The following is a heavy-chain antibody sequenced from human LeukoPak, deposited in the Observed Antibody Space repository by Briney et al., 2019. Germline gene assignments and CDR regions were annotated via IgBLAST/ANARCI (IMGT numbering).Heavy chain of an antibody. V-gene: IGHV4-30-2*01. CDR2: IYHSGST. CDR1: GGSISSGGYS. J-gene: IGHJ3*02. D-gene: IGHD3-16*01. CDR3: ARGGVNDAFDI. Sequence: PSETLSLTCAVSGGSISSGGYSWSWIRQPPGKGLEWIGYIYHSGSTYYNPSLKSRVTISVGRSKNQFSLKLSSVTAADTAVYYCARGGVNDAFDIWGQGTMVTVSS.